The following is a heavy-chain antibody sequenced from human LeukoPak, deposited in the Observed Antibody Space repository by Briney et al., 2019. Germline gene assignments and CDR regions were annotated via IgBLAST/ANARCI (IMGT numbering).Heavy chain of an antibody. J-gene: IGHJ6*02. V-gene: IGHV3-23*01. Sequence: GGSLRLSCAASGFTFSSYAMSWVRQAPGKGLEWVSAISGSGGSTYYADSVKGRFTISRDNSKNTLYLQMNSLRAEDTAVYYCAKEKLRYFDWLPKVGDYYYYGMDVWGQGTTVTVSS. CDR3: AKEKLRYFDWLPKVGDYYYYGMDV. D-gene: IGHD3-9*01. CDR1: GFTFSSYA. CDR2: ISGSGGST.